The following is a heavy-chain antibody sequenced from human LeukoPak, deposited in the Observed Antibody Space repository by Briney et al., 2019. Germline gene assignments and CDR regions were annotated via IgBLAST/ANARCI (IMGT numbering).Heavy chain of an antibody. Sequence: PSETLSLTCTVSGGSISSGDYYWSWIRQPPGKGLEWIGYIYYSGSTYYNPSLKSRVTISVDTSKNQFSLKLSSVTAADTAVYYCARGGTTVVVPAAILPTAGFDPWGQGTLVTVSS. D-gene: IGHD2-2*01. J-gene: IGHJ5*02. CDR3: ARGGTTVVVPAAILPTAGFDP. CDR1: GGSISSGDYY. CDR2: IYYSGST. V-gene: IGHV4-30-4*01.